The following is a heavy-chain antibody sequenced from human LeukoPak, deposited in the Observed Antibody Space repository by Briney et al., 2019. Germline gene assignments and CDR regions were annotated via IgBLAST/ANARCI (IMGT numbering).Heavy chain of an antibody. CDR3: ARAPSTGLTGYYSLDY. Sequence: GGSLRLSCAASGFTFSSYWMHWVRQAPGKGLVWVSRINSEGSSTSYADSVKGRFTISRDNAKNTLYLQMNSLRAEDTAVYYCARAPSTGLTGYYSLDYWGQGTLVTVSS. CDR1: GFTFSSYW. D-gene: IGHD3-9*01. J-gene: IGHJ4*02. CDR2: INSEGSST. V-gene: IGHV3-74*01.